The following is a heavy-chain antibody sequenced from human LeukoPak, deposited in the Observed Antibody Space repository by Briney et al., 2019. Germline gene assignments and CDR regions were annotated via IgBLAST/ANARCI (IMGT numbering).Heavy chain of an antibody. CDR1: GFTFSNAW. CDR2: IKSKTDGGTT. CDR3: IGYCSSTSCYAFDY. V-gene: IGHV3-15*01. J-gene: IGHJ4*02. D-gene: IGHD2-2*01. Sequence: PGGSLRLSCAASGFTFSNAWMSWVRQAPGKGLEWDGRIKSKTDGGTTDYAAAVKGRFTISRDDSKNTLYLQMNSLKTEDTAVYYCIGYCSSTSCYAFDYWGQGTLVTVSS.